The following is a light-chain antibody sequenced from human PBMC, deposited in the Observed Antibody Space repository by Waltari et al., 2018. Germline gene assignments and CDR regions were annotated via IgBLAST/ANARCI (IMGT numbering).Light chain of an antibody. CDR2: RDI. V-gene: IGLV3-9*01. CDR3: QVWASGTYI. CDR1: NIGSKS. Sequence: SYELTDSISVSVALGQTAKIACGGDNIGSKSVHWYHQKPGQPPLLVIYRDIRRPSGIPERFAGSNSGNTATLTISRAQVVDEADYFCQVWASGTYIFAGGTKLTVL. J-gene: IGLJ1*01.